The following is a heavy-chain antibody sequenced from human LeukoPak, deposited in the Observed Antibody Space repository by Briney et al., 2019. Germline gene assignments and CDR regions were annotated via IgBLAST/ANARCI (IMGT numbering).Heavy chain of an antibody. CDR3: AREHYDSSGSLFLDY. J-gene: IGHJ4*02. CDR2: FSYSGST. CDR1: GASVSSYY. Sequence: PSETLSLTCTVSGASVSSYYWSWIRQPPGKGPEWIGYFSYSGSTNYNPSLKSRVTISVDTSKNQFSLKLSSVTAADTAVYYCAREHYDSSGSLFLDYWGQGTLVTVSS. D-gene: IGHD3-22*01. V-gene: IGHV4-59*02.